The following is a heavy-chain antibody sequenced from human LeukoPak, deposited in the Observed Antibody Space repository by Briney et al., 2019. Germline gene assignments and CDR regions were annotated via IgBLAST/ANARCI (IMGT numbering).Heavy chain of an antibody. CDR2: IYYSGST. CDR1: GGSISSGDYY. V-gene: IGHV4-30-4*01. Sequence: PSETLSLTCTVSGGSISSGDYYWSWIRQPPGKGLEWIGYIYYSGSTYYNPSLKSRVTISVDTSKNQFSLKLSSVTAADTAVYYCARRVSDFWSGVDYWGQGTLVTVSS. D-gene: IGHD3-3*01. CDR3: ARRVSDFWSGVDY. J-gene: IGHJ4*02.